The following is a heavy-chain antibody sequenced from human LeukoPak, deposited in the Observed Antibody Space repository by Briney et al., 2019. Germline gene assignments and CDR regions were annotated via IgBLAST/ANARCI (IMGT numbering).Heavy chain of an antibody. CDR2: ISSSSSYI. J-gene: IGHJ4*02. CDR3: ARESPYGSGSIDY. V-gene: IGHV3-21*01. Sequence: GGSLRLSCPASGFTFSSYSMNWVRQAPGKGLEWVSSISSSSSYIYYADSVKGRFTISRDNAKNSLYLQMNSLRAEDTAVYYCARESPYGSGSIDYWGQGTLVTVSS. CDR1: GFTFSSYS. D-gene: IGHD3-10*01.